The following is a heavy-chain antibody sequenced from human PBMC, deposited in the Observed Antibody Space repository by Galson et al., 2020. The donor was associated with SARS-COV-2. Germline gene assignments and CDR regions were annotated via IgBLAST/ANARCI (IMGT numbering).Heavy chain of an antibody. V-gene: IGHV5-51*01. D-gene: IGHD3-22*01. CDR2: IYPGDSDT. CDR3: ARLTSDTTFATYDHSFDI. J-gene: IGHJ3*02. CDR1: GYTFAGYW. Sequence: GESLKISCEGVGYTFAGYWIGWVRQMPGKGLECMGIIYPGDSDTTYSPSFQGQVTISADKSTAYLHWSSLKASDTAMYYCARLTSDTTFATYDHSFDIWCQGTMVTVSS.